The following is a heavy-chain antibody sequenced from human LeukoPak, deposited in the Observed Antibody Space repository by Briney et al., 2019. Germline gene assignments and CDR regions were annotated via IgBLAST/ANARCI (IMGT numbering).Heavy chain of an antibody. CDR1: GFTFSTYA. CDR3: ARGNLVAIDS. CDR2: ISYDGTNK. J-gene: IGHJ4*02. V-gene: IGHV3-30-3*01. Sequence: QPGGSLRLSCAASGFTFSTYAMHWVRQAPGKGLEWVTFISYDGTNKYYADSMKGRFTTSRDNSQNTLYLQMNSLRTEDTAVYYCARGNLVAIDSWGQGILVTVSS.